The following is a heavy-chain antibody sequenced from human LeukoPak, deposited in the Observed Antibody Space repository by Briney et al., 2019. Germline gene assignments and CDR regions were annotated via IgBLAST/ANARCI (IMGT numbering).Heavy chain of an antibody. CDR3: AKGATDDYSAYYEDF. V-gene: IGHV3-23*01. Sequence: PGGSLRLSCAASGFAINNYVMSWVRQAPGKGLEWVAVITGSGVNTYYADSVKGRFTISRDTSKNTLYLQMSSLRAEDTAIYYCAKGATDDYSAYYEDFWGQGTLVTVSS. CDR2: ITGSGVNT. CDR1: GFAINNYV. D-gene: IGHD4-11*01. J-gene: IGHJ4*02.